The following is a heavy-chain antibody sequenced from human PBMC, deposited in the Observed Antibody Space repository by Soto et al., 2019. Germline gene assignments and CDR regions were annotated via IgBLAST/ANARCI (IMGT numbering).Heavy chain of an antibody. Sequence: GGSLRLSFAASGFTVSSNYMSWVRQAPGKGLEWVSVIYSGGSTYYADSVKGRFTISRDNSKNTLYLQMNSLRAEDTAVYYCARGITIFGVAKPFDIWGQGTMVTVSS. J-gene: IGHJ3*02. CDR2: IYSGGST. CDR1: GFTVSSNY. V-gene: IGHV3-66*01. D-gene: IGHD3-3*01. CDR3: ARGITIFGVAKPFDI.